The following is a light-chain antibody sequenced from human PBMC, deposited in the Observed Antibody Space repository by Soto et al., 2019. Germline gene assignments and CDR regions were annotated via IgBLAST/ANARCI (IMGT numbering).Light chain of an antibody. V-gene: IGKV3-20*01. Sequence: EIVLTQSPVTLSLSPGERGTLSCRASQSVGTSLAWYQQKPGQAPRLLIYGASNRATGIPDRFSGSGSGTDFTLTISKLEPEDFAVYHCQQYGGSPRTFGQGTKVAIK. CDR1: QSVGTS. CDR2: GAS. J-gene: IGKJ1*01. CDR3: QQYGGSPRT.